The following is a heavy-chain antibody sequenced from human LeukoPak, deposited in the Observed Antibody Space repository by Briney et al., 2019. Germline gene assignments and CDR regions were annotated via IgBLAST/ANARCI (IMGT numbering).Heavy chain of an antibody. CDR3: AREYVYSGYDWDYYYYGMDV. J-gene: IGHJ6*02. Sequence: GASVKVSCKASGGTFSSYAISWVRQAPGQGLEWMGGIIPIFGTANYAQKFQGRVTITADESTSTAHMELSSLRSEDTAVYYCAREYVYSGYDWDYYYYGMDVWGQGTTVTVSS. CDR2: IIPIFGTA. D-gene: IGHD5-12*01. V-gene: IGHV1-69*13. CDR1: GGTFSSYA.